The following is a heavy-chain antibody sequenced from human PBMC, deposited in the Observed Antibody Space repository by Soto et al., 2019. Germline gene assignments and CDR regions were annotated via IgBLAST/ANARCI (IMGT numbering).Heavy chain of an antibody. CDR3: ARARWYDAFDV. CDR2: IFHGGKT. D-gene: IGHD2-15*01. J-gene: IGHJ3*01. V-gene: IGHV4-38-2*01. Sequence: XTLSLPCAVSGXFLSSGKYWGWIRKPPGKGLEWIGSIFHGGKTYYNPSLKSRVTISVEMSKNQFSLKLNSVTAADTAVYYCARARWYDAFDVWGQGTVVTVSS. CDR1: GXFLSSGKY.